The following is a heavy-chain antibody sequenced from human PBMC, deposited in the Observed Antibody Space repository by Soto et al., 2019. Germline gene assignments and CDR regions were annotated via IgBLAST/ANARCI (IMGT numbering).Heavy chain of an antibody. J-gene: IGHJ4*02. CDR2: ISSSSSTI. CDR3: ARDGYDILTGYYLSY. V-gene: IGHV3-48*02. CDR1: GFTFSSYS. D-gene: IGHD3-9*01. Sequence: EVQLVESGGGLVQPGGSLRLSCAASGFTFSSYSMNWVRQAPGKGLEWVSYISSSSSTIYYADSVKGRFTISRDNAKNSLYLQMNSLRDEDTDVYYCARDGYDILTGYYLSYWGQGTLVTVSS.